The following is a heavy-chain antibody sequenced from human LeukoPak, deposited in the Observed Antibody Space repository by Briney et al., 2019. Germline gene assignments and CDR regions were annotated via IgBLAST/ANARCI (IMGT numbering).Heavy chain of an antibody. Sequence: SETLSLTCTVSRGSISSSRHYWGWIRQPPGKGLEWIANIYYSGSTYYNPSLKSRVTISVDTSKNQFSLKLSSVTAADTAVYYCASLLISSGDYWGQGTLVTVSS. CDR1: RGSISSSRHY. J-gene: IGHJ4*02. CDR2: IYYSGST. D-gene: IGHD6-25*01. CDR3: ASLLISSGDY. V-gene: IGHV4-39*07.